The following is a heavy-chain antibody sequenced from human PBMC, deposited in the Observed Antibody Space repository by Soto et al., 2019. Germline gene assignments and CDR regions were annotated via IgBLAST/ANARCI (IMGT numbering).Heavy chain of an antibody. CDR1: GGTFSSYF. Sequence: QVQLVQSGAEVKKAGSSVKVSCKVSGGTFSSYFINWVRQAPGQGLEWVGGIIPVFGTGSYAEKYQGRVTIRADESTNTAYMELSRLRSDDTAVYYCARETPSAAAAYYYYGLDVWGQGTTVTVPS. D-gene: IGHD6-13*01. V-gene: IGHV1-69*01. CDR3: ARETPSAAAAYYYYGLDV. J-gene: IGHJ6*02. CDR2: IIPVFGTG.